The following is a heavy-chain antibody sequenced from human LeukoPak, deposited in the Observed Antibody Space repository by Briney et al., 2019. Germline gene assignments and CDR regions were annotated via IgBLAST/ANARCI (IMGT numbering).Heavy chain of an antibody. CDR1: GFTFSSYE. D-gene: IGHD6-13*01. Sequence: GGSLRLSCAASGFTFSSYEMNWVRQAPGKGLEWVSYISSSGSTIYYADSVKGRFTISRDNAQNSLYLQMNSLRAEDTAVYYCARVDSSWLFDYWGQGTLVTVSS. CDR2: ISSSGSTI. CDR3: ARVDSSWLFDY. J-gene: IGHJ4*02. V-gene: IGHV3-48*03.